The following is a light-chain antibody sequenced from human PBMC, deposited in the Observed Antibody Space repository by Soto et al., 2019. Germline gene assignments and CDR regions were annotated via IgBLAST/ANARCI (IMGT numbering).Light chain of an antibody. CDR2: EVS. J-gene: IGLJ1*01. CDR1: SSDVGGYNY. Sequence: QSVLTQPASVSGSPGQSITISCTGTSSDVGGYNYVSWYQQHPGKAPKLMIYEVSNRPSGVYNRFSGSKSGNTASLTISGLQAEDEADYYCSSYTSTGTYVFGTGTKLTVL. CDR3: SSYTSTGTYV. V-gene: IGLV2-14*01.